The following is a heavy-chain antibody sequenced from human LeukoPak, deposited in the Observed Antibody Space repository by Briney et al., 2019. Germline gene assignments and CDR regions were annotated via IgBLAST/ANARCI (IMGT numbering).Heavy chain of an antibody. CDR1: GASISDYY. CDR3: AGEDYFDTSGYASWRFDI. CDR2: IYYSGNT. D-gene: IGHD3-22*01. Sequence: PSETLSLTCTVSGASISDYYWTWIRQPPGQGLEWLGHIYYSGNTIYNPSLKSRVTISIDTSKNQFSLTLSSVTTADTAVYYCAGEDYFDTSGYASWRFDIWGQGTMVTVSS. V-gene: IGHV4-59*01. J-gene: IGHJ3*02.